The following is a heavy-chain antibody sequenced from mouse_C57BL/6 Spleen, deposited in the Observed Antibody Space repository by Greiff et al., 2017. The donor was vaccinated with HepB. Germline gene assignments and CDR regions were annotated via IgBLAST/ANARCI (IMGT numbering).Heavy chain of an antibody. CDR1: GFSLTSYG. J-gene: IGHJ3*01. V-gene: IGHV2-2*01. D-gene: IGHD2-1*01. CDR3: ARNWDYYGNYGFAY. CDR2: IWSGGST. Sequence: QVQLKESGPGLVQPSQSLSITCTVSGFSLTSYGVHWVRQSPGKGLEWLGVIWSGGSTDYNAAFISRLSISKDNSKSQVFFKMNSLQADDTAIYYCARNWDYYGNYGFAYWGQGTLVTVSA.